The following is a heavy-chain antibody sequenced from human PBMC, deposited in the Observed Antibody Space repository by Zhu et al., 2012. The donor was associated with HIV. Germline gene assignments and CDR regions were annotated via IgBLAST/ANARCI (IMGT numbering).Heavy chain of an antibody. CDR2: IYHSGTT. CDR3: ARVSLAVTGLDYFDY. J-gene: IGHJ4*02. V-gene: IGHV4-38-2*02. CDR1: DYSISSGYF. D-gene: IGHD6-19*01. Sequence: QVQLQESGPGLAKPSETLSLICTVSDYSISSGYFWGWIRQPPGKGLEWIGSIYHSGTTYYKSSLKSRVTISLDTSKNQFSLKLSSVTAADTAVYYCARVSLAVTGLDYFDYWSQGTLVTVSS.